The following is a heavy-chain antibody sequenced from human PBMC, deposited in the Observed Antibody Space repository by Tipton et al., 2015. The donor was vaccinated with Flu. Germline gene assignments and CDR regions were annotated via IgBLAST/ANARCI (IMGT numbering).Heavy chain of an antibody. J-gene: IGHJ5*02. CDR3: VRGGGSSSGRWFDH. CDR1: GFTFSTYG. V-gene: IGHV4-34*01. Sequence: LRLSCVASGFTFSTYGMTWVRQAPGKGLEYIGEINHRGSTNYNPSLKSRVTISVDTSKNQFSLKLTYVTAADTAVYYCVRGGGSSSGRWFDHWGRGTLFTVSS. CDR2: INHRGST. D-gene: IGHD3-10*01.